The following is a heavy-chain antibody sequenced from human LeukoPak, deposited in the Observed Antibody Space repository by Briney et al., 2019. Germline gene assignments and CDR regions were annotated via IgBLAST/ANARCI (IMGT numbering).Heavy chain of an antibody. CDR3: ATYRQVLLPFEP. CDR1: GFTFDDYG. D-gene: IGHD5-18*01. J-gene: IGHJ4*02. Sequence: PGGSLRLSCAASGFTFDDYGMSWVRQAPGKGLEWVSGITWNGGSTGYADSVKGRFTISRDNSKSILSLQMNSLRAEDTAIYYCATYRQVLLPFEPWGQGTLVTVSS. CDR2: ITWNGGST. V-gene: IGHV3-20*04.